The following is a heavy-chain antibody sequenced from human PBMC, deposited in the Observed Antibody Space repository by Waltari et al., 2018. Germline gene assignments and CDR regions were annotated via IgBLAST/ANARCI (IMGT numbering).Heavy chain of an antibody. D-gene: IGHD2-21*01. CDR1: GGSISSGSYY. J-gene: IGHJ4*02. CDR3: ARVGIQGRCGGSTCFDY. V-gene: IGHV4-61*02. Sequence: QVQLQESGPGLVKPSQTLSLTCTVSGGSISSGSYYWSWIRQPAGKGLEWIGRIYYNGRTNINPSLKSRVSMSVDTSQNQFSLKLTSVSAADTAVYYCARVGIQGRCGGSTCFDYWGQGILVTVSS. CDR2: IYYNGRT.